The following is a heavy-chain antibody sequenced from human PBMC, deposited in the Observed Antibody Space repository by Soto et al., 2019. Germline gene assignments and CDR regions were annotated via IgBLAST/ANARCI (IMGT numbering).Heavy chain of an antibody. J-gene: IGHJ4*02. CDR1: GFTFSSYG. CDR2: ISYDGSNK. V-gene: IGHV3-30*18. Sequence: GGSLRLSCAASGFTFSSYGMHWVRQAPGKGLEWVAVISYDGSNKYYADSVKGRFTISRDNSKNTLYLQMNSLRAEDTAVYYCAKDLGRSYDILTGFHFDYWGQGTLVTFSS. CDR3: AKDLGRSYDILTGFHFDY. D-gene: IGHD3-9*01.